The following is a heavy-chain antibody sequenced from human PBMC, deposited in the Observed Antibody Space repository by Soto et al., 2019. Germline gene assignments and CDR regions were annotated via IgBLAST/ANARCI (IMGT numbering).Heavy chain of an antibody. V-gene: IGHV3-23*01. CDR2: ISGSGGST. CDR1: GLTLSSYA. D-gene: IGHD2-15*01. CDR3: AKGPHQYCSGGSCYGAGDAFDI. J-gene: IGHJ3*02. Sequence: GSRRRSGGGSGLTLSSYAMSWVRQAPGKGLEWVSAISGSGGSTYYADSVKGRFTISRDNSKNTLYLQMNSLRAEDTAVYYCAKGPHQYCSGGSCYGAGDAFDIWGQGTMVTVSS.